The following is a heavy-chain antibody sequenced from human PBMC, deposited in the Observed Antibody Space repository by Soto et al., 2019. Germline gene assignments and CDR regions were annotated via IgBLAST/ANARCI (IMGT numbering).Heavy chain of an antibody. Sequence: QVQLQESGPGLVKPSQTLSLTCTVSGGSISSGDYYWSWIRQPPGKGLEWIGYIYYSGSTYYNPSLKRRVTISVDTSKKQFSLKLSSLTAADTAVYYCARMRGSNWFDPWGQGTLVTVSS. J-gene: IGHJ5*02. CDR3: ARMRGSNWFDP. CDR1: GGSISSGDYY. D-gene: IGHD5-12*01. V-gene: IGHV4-30-4*01. CDR2: IYYSGST.